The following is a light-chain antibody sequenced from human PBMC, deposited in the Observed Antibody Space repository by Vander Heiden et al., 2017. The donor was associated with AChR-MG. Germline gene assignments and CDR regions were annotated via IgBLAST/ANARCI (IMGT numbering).Light chain of an antibody. CDR1: SLRSYY. CDR3: NSRDSSGNHVV. V-gene: IGLV3-19*01. CDR2: GKN. J-gene: IGLJ2*01. Sequence: SSELTQDPAVSVALGQTVRSTCQGDSLRSYYASWYQQKPGQAPVLVIYGKNNRPSGIPDRFSGSSSGNTVSWTIAGAQAEDEADYYCNSRDSSGNHVVFGGGTKLTVL.